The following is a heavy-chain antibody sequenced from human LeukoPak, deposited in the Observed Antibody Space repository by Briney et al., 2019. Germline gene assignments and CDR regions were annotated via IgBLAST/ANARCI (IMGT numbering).Heavy chain of an antibody. Sequence: PGGSLRLSCAASRFTFSSYSMNWVRQAPGKGLEWVSYISSSSGTIYYADSVKGRFTISRDNANNSLYLQMNSLRDEDTAVYDCARDVRWLRFVFDYWGQGTLDTVSS. J-gene: IGHJ4*02. D-gene: IGHD5-12*01. V-gene: IGHV3-48*02. CDR1: RFTFSSYS. CDR2: ISSSSGTI. CDR3: ARDVRWLRFVFDY.